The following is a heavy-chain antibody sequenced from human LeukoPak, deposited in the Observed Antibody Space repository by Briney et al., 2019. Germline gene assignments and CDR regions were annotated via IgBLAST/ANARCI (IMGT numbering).Heavy chain of an antibody. J-gene: IGHJ6*04. CDR3: ARDRLQGYYYGSGTDMDV. CDR2: ISYDGSNK. V-gene: IGHV3-30*04. D-gene: IGHD3-10*01. CDR1: GFTFSSYA. Sequence: GRSLRLSCAASGFTFSSYAMHWVRQAPGKGLEWVAVISYDGSNKYYADSVKGRFTISRDNSKNTLYLQMNSLRAEDTAVYYCARDRLQGYYYGSGTDMDVWGKGTTVTVSS.